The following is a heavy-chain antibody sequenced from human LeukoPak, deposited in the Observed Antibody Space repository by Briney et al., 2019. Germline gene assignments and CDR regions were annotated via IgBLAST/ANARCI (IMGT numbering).Heavy chain of an antibody. V-gene: IGHV4-59*01. J-gene: IGHJ4*02. CDR2: IYYSGST. CDR1: GGSISSYY. D-gene: IGHD6-19*01. CDR3: ARVRYSSGWYYFDY. Sequence: SETLSLTCTVSGGSISSYYWSWIRQPPGEGLEWIGYIYYSGSTNYNPSLKSRVTISVDTSKNQFSLKLSSVTAADTAVYYCARVRYSSGWYYFDYWGQGTLVTVSS.